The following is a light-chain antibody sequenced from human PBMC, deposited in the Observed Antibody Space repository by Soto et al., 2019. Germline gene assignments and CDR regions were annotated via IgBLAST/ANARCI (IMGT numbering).Light chain of an antibody. CDR3: QHDGSSPLFT. CDR2: ATS. CDR1: QSVSSCH. J-gene: IGKJ2*01. V-gene: IGKV3-20*01. Sequence: EIVLTQSPGTLSLSPGDRVTLSCRASQSVSSCHLAWYQQKPGQAPRLLIYATSSRATDIPDRFSGSGSGTYFPLTVSRLAPEVSAEYYRQHDGSSPLFTFGQGTKLEI.